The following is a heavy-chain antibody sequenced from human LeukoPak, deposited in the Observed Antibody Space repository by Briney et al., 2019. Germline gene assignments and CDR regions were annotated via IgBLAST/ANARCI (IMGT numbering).Heavy chain of an antibody. CDR2: IKQDGSET. V-gene: IGHV3-7*01. Sequence: GGSLSLYCAASGFTFSSYWVSWVRQAPGKGLEWVANIKQDGSETYYVDSVKGRFTISRDNAKNSLYLQLNSLRAEDTAVYYCARDWGRFWGQGTLVTVSS. CDR1: GFTFSSYW. D-gene: IGHD3-16*01. J-gene: IGHJ4*02. CDR3: ARDWGRF.